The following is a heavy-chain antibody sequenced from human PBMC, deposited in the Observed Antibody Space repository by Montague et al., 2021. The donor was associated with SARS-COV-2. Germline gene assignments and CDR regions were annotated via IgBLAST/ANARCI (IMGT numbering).Heavy chain of an antibody. CDR1: GGSISSNNYY. J-gene: IGHJ3*02. CDR3: ARRGRKLLPVAATIGGFDI. CDR2: IYDSGST. D-gene: IGHD6-19*01. Sequence: SETLSLTCTVSGGSISSNNYYWDWIRQPPGKGLEWIGSIYDSGSTYYNPSLKSRVTISADTSKNHFSLKLNSVPAADTAVYYCARRGRKLLPVAATIGGFDIWGQGTMVTVSS. V-gene: IGHV4-39*02.